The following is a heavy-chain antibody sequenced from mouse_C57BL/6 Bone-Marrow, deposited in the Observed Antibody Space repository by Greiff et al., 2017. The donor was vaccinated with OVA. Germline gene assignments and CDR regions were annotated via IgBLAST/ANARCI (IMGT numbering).Heavy chain of an antibody. V-gene: IGHV1-50*01. D-gene: IGHD5-2*01. CDR2: IDPSDSYT. CDR3: AREREYVGFDC. CDR1: GYTFTSYW. Sequence: QVQLKQPGAELVKPGASVKLSCKASGYTFTSYWMQWVKQRPGQGLEWIGEIDPSDSYTNYNQKFKGKATLTVDTSSSPAYMPLSRLTSEDSAVYYGAREREYVGFDCWGQGNTLTVSA. J-gene: IGHJ2*01.